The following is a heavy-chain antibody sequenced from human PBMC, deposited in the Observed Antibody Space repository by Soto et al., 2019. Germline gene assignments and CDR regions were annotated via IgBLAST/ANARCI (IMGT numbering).Heavy chain of an antibody. CDR3: ARGYCSGGSCYSMWDY. J-gene: IGHJ4*02. D-gene: IGHD2-15*01. Sequence: QVQLQESGPGLVKPSQTLSLTCTVSGGSISSGGYYWSWIRQHPGKGLEWIGYIYYSGSTYYNPSLKSRVTISVDTSKNQFSLKLSSVTAADTAVYHCARGYCSGGSCYSMWDYWGQGTLVTVSS. V-gene: IGHV4-31*03. CDR2: IYYSGST. CDR1: GGSISSGGYY.